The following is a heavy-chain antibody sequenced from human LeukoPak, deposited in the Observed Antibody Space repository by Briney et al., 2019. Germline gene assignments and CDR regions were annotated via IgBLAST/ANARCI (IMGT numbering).Heavy chain of an antibody. CDR1: GYVFINYY. Sequence: ASVKLSCKTSGYVFINYYIHWVRLGPGQGLQWMGWINPKSGATNYAQSFQGRGALTTDTSISTAFMELSNLRPDDTAIYFCARSVTYNWFDPWGQGTLVTVSS. CDR2: INPKSGAT. V-gene: IGHV1-2*02. D-gene: IGHD2-21*02. CDR3: ARSVTYNWFDP. J-gene: IGHJ5*02.